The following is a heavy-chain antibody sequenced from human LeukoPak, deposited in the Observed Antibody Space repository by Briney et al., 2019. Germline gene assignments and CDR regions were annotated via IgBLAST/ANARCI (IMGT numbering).Heavy chain of an antibody. Sequence: SETLSLTCAVSGGYISSSNWWSWVRQPPGKGLEWIGEIYHSGSTNYNPSLKSRVTISVDKSKNQFSLKLSSVTAADTAVYYCARDPDLGGAREFDYWGQGTLVTVSS. J-gene: IGHJ4*02. CDR1: GGYISSSNW. CDR2: IYHSGST. V-gene: IGHV4-4*02. D-gene: IGHD3-16*01. CDR3: ARDPDLGGAREFDY.